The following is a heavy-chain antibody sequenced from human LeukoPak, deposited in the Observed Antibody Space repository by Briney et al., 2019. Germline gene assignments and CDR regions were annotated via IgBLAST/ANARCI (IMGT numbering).Heavy chain of an antibody. J-gene: IGHJ5*02. Sequence: ASVKVSCKASGYTFTSYGISWARQAPGQGLEWMGWISAYNGNTNYAQKLQGRVTMTTDASTSTAYMELRSLRSDDTAVYYCARVGKVPAAMAWFDPWGQGTLVTVSS. CDR1: GYTFTSYG. V-gene: IGHV1-18*01. CDR3: ARVGKVPAAMAWFDP. D-gene: IGHD2-2*01. CDR2: ISAYNGNT.